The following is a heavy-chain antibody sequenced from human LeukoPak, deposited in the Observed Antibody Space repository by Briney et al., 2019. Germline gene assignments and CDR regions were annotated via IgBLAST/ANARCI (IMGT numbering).Heavy chain of an antibody. CDR3: VTTVTYTYLDV. Sequence: GSLRLSCAASGFAFRSYAMSWVRQAPGKGLEWIGEIDRTGTANYNPSLKSRLTMPVDISKNQFSLKMTSVTAADTAIYYCVTTVTYTYLDVWGKGTTVTVSS. CDR2: IDRTGTA. CDR1: GFAFRSYA. J-gene: IGHJ6*03. D-gene: IGHD4-11*01. V-gene: IGHV4-34*01.